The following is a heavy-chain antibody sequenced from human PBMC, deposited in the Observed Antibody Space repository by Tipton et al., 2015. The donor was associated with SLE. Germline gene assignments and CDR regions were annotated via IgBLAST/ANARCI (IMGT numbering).Heavy chain of an antibody. Sequence: QSGPEVKKPGASVKVSCKASGYTFTGYYMHWVRQAPGQGLEWMGRINPNSGGTNYAQKFQGRVTMTRDTSISTAYMELSSLRSDDTAVYYCARDPSRIQLKVWDYWGQGTLVTVSS. CDR2: INPNSGGT. CDR3: ARDPSRIQLKVWDY. J-gene: IGHJ4*02. CDR1: GYTFTGYY. V-gene: IGHV1-2*06. D-gene: IGHD5-18*01.